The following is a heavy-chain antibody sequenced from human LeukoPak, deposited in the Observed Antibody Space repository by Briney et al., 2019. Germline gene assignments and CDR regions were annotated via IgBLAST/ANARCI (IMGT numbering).Heavy chain of an antibody. CDR1: GFTFSSYS. CDR2: ISSSSSYI. Sequence: GGSLRLSCAASGFTFSSYSMNWVRQAPGKGPEWVSSISSSSSYIYYADSVKGRFTISRDNAKNSLYLQMNSLRAEDTAVYYCARDDDWNYEDYWGQGTLVTVSS. V-gene: IGHV3-21*01. D-gene: IGHD1-7*01. CDR3: ARDDDWNYEDY. J-gene: IGHJ4*02.